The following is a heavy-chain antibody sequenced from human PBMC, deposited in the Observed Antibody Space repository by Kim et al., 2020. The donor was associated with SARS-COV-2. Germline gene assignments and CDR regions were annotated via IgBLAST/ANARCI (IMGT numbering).Heavy chain of an antibody. Sequence: SETLSLTCTVSGGSISSGDYYWSWIRQPPGKGLEWIGYIYYSGSTYYNPSLKSRVTISVDTSKNQFSLKLSSVTAADTAVYYCARAILRQPLYYYYMDVWGKGTTVTVSS. CDR2: IYYSGST. CDR3: ARAILRQPLYYYYMDV. V-gene: IGHV4-30-4*01. J-gene: IGHJ6*03. D-gene: IGHD3-10*01. CDR1: GGSISSGDYY.